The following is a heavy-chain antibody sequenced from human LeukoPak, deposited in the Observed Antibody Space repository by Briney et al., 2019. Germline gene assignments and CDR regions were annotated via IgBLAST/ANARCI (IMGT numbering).Heavy chain of an antibody. D-gene: IGHD2/OR15-2a*01. V-gene: IGHV4-61*02. CDR2: IYTSGST. CDR3: ARAPGVTTFTSFDY. CDR1: GGLISSGSYY. Sequence: SQTLSLTCTVSGGLISSGSYYWTWIRQPAGKGLEWIGRIYTSGSTNYNPPPSSRVTISVDTSKNQFSLRLSAVTAADTAVYYGARAPGVTTFTSFDYWGQGTLVTVSS. J-gene: IGHJ4*02.